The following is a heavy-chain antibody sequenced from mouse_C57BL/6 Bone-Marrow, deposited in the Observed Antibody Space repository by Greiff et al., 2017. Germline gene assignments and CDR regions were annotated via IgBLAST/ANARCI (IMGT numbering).Heavy chain of an antibody. Sequence: QVQLQQSGSELRSPGSSVKLSCKDFDSEVFPIAYMSWVRQKPGHGFEWIGGILPSIGRTIYGEKFEDKATLDADTLSNTAYLELNSLTSEDSAIYYCARRGDYDYDWFAYWGQGTLVTVSA. J-gene: IGHJ3*01. D-gene: IGHD2-4*01. CDR3: ARRGDYDYDWFAY. V-gene: IGHV15-2*01. CDR1: DSEVFPIAY. CDR2: ILPSIGRT.